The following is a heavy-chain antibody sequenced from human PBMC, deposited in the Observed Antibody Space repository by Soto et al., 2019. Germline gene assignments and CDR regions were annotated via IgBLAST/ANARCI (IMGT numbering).Heavy chain of an antibody. Sequence: EVQLLESGGGLVQPGGSLRLSCAASGFTFSAYAMIWVRQAPGKGLEWVSTISSRGDSTYYADSVKGRFTISRDNSKNTVYLQMNSLRAEDTAVYYCAYSSTPFDYWGQGTLVTVSS. CDR2: ISSRGDST. J-gene: IGHJ4*02. CDR3: AYSSTPFDY. CDR1: GFTFSAYA. V-gene: IGHV3-23*01. D-gene: IGHD6-13*01.